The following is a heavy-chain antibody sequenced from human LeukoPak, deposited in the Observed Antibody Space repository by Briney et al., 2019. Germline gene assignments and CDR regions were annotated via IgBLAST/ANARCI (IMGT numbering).Heavy chain of an antibody. CDR3: AKETDSSGYYAHFDY. D-gene: IGHD3-22*01. V-gene: IGHV3-23*01. CDR2: ISGSGGST. CDR1: GFTLSSYA. Sequence: GGSLRLSCAASGFTLSSYAMSWVRQAPGKGLEWVSAISGSGGSTYYADSVKGRFTISRDNSKNTLYLQMNSLRAEDTAVYYCAKETDSSGYYAHFDYWGQGTLVTVSS. J-gene: IGHJ4*02.